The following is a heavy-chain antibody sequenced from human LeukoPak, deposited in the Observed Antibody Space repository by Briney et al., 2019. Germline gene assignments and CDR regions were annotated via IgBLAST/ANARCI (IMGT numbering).Heavy chain of an antibody. V-gene: IGHV4-39*01. CDR2: IYHSGNT. D-gene: IGHD3/OR15-3a*01. CDR1: GVSISSSNSH. J-gene: IGHJ4*02. CDR3: ARQTGSGLFILP. Sequence: SETLSLTCTVSGVSISSSNSHWGWIRQPPGKGLEWIGSIYHSGNTYYNASLKSQVSISIDTSKNQFSLRLTSVTAADTAVYYCARQTGSGLFILPGGQGTLVTVSS.